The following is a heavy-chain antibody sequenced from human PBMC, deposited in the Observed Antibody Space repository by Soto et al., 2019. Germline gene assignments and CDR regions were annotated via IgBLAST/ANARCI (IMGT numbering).Heavy chain of an antibody. D-gene: IGHD1-20*01. CDR1: GFTFNSCD. V-gene: IGHV1-18*01. J-gene: IGHJ6*02. CDR3: ARNNIYGLDL. Sequence: ASVKVSCKVYGFTFNSCDFTWVRQAPGQGLEWMGWIGAYTGNTNYAEKFQGRVSLTIDASTSTAYMELRSLTADDTARYYCARNNIYGLDLRG. CDR2: IGAYTGNT.